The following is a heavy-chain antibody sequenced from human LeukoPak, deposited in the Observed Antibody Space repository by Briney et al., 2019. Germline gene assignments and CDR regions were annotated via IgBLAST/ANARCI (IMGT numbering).Heavy chain of an antibody. CDR1: GFTFSNYG. D-gene: IGHD1-26*01. Sequence: PGGTQRLSCAASGFTFSNYGMNWVRQAPGKGLEWVSGITANGGTTYYADSVKGRFTISRDNSKNTVYLQMNSLRAEDTAVYHCARDKVGATGHYYYYMDVWGKGTTVTISS. CDR2: ITANGGTT. V-gene: IGHV3-23*01. CDR3: ARDKVGATGHYYYYMDV. J-gene: IGHJ6*03.